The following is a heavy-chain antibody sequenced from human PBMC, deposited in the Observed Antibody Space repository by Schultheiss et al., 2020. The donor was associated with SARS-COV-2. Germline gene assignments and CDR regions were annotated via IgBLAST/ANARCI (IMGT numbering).Heavy chain of an antibody. CDR3: AKVVAARQGAFDI. J-gene: IGHJ3*02. CDR2: ISGSGGST. D-gene: IGHD6-6*01. Sequence: GGSLRLSCAASGFTFSSYAMSWVRQAPGKGLEWVSAISGSGGSTYYSDSVKGRFTISRDNSKNTLYLQMASLRGEDTAVYYCAKVVAARQGAFDIWGQGTMVTVSS. CDR1: GFTFSSYA. V-gene: IGHV3-23*01.